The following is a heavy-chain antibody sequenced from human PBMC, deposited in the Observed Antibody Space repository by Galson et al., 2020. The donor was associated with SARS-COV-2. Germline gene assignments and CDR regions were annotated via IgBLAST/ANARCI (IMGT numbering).Heavy chain of an antibody. CDR3: SRGLPFSDYFGC. CDR1: SITVSSNY. CDR2: IYTGGST. J-gene: IGHJ4*02. V-gene: IGHV3-53*04. Sequence: QLGESLKISSSAYSITVSSNYMSWDRKAPGKGLEWVSAIYTGGSTYYANPVKGRFTISRHNSKNTLYLQMNSLRAEDTAVYYCSRGLPFSDYFGCWGQGTLGAGSS. D-gene: IGHD3-3*02.